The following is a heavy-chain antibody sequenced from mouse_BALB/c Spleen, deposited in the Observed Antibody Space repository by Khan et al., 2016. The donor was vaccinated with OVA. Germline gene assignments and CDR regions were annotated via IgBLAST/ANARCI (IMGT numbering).Heavy chain of an antibody. D-gene: IGHD2-14*01. CDR3: ARYRFGYAMDY. CDR2: IWSGGYT. CDR1: GFSLTNYS. V-gene: IGHV2-6*02. J-gene: IGHJ4*01. Sequence: QVQLKQSGPGLVAPSQSLSITCTVSGFSLTNYSVHWVRQPPGKGLEWLVVIWSGGYTTYNSALKSRLSIRKDNSKSQVFLKMNSLQTDDTAIYYCARYRFGYAMDYWGQGTSVTVSS.